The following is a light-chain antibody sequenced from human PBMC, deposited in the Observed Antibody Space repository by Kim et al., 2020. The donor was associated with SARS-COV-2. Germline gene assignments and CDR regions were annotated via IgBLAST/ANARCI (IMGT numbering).Light chain of an antibody. CDR1: SSNIGAGYD. CDR2: GNS. J-gene: IGLJ3*02. CDR3: QSYDSSLSGWM. V-gene: IGLV1-40*01. Sequence: RVTISCTGSSSNIGAGYDVPWYQQLPGTAPKLLIYGNSNRPSGVPDRFSGSKSGTSASLAITGLQAEDEADYYCQSYDSSLSGWMFGGGTQLTVL.